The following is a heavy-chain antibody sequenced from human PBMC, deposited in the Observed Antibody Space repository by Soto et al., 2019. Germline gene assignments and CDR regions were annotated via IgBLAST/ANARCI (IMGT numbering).Heavy chain of an antibody. V-gene: IGHV4-34*01. Sequence: SETLSLTCAVYGGTFSADYWTWIRQPPGKGLEWIGEINYRGSTNYNPSLKSRVTISEDRSKNHFSLQLTSVTAADTAVYYCARAGYEYGGNYRVFDPWGQGTLVTVSS. CDR2: INYRGST. J-gene: IGHJ5*02. CDR1: GGTFSADY. D-gene: IGHD4-17*01. CDR3: ARAGYEYGGNYRVFDP.